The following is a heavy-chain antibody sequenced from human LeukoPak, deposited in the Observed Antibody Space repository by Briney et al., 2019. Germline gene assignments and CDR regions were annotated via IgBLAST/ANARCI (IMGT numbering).Heavy chain of an antibody. Sequence: GGSLRLSCAASGFTFSSYAMSWVRQAPGKGLQWVSGISGRDDTTYYTDSPEGSTYYTNSAEGRFTISRDNSKNTVYLQIDSLGVEDTAVYYCAKCMSATGVCLNFDSWGQGILVTVSS. J-gene: IGHJ4*02. V-gene: IGHV3-23*01. D-gene: IGHD2-21*02. CDR1: GFTFSSYA. CDR3: AKCMSATGVCLNFDS. CDR2: ISGRDDTTYYTDSPEGST.